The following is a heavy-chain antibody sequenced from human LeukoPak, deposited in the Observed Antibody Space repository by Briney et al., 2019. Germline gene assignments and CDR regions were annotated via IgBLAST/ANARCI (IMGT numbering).Heavy chain of an antibody. CDR3: ARGGYTVTTPLDY. J-gene: IGHJ4*02. Sequence: GGSLRLSCAASGFTFSSYAMHWVRQAPGKGLEWVAVISYDGSNKYYADSVKGRFTISRDNSKNTLYLQMNSLRAEDTAAYYCARGGYTVTTPLDYWGQGTLDTVSS. CDR2: ISYDGSNK. V-gene: IGHV3-30-3*01. CDR1: GFTFSSYA. D-gene: IGHD4-17*01.